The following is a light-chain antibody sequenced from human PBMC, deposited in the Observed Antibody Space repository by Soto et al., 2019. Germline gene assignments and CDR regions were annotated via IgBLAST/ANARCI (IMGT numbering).Light chain of an antibody. CDR1: QSVPSSY. J-gene: IGKJ4*01. CDR3: QQYGRSPPT. CDR2: GAS. Sequence: EIVLTQSPGTLSLSPGESATLSCRASQSVPSSYLAWYQQKPGQAPRLLISGASSRAPGTPDRFSGSDSGTDFTLTISRLEPXXFALYYCQQYGRSPPTFGGGTKVEIK. V-gene: IGKV3-20*01.